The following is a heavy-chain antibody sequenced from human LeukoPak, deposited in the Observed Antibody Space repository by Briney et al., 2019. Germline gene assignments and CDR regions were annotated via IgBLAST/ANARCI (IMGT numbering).Heavy chain of an antibody. CDR1: GGSFSGYY. D-gene: IGHD2-2*01. V-gene: IGHV4-34*01. CDR3: ARVRGVVVPAAIVFDY. CDR2: INHSGST. J-gene: IGHJ4*02. Sequence: SETLSLTCAVYGGSFSGYYWSRIRQPPGKGLEWIGEINHSGSTNYNPSLKSRVTISVDTSKNQFPLKLSSVTAADTAVYYCARVRGVVVPAAIVFDYWGQGTLVTVSS.